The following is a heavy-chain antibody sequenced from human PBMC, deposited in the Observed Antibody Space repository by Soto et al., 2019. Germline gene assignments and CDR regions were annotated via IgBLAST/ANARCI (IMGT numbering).Heavy chain of an antibody. CDR1: GFTFDDYA. D-gene: IGHD4-17*01. CDR3: AKDRVTTSQYYYGMDV. Sequence: EVQLVESGGGLVQPGRSLRLSCAASGFTFDDYAMHWVRQAPGKGLEWVSGISWNSGSIGYADSVKGRFTISRDNAKNSLYLQMNSLRGEDTGLYYCAKDRVTTSQYYYGMDVWCQGTTVTVSS. V-gene: IGHV3-9*01. J-gene: IGHJ6*02. CDR2: ISWNSGSI.